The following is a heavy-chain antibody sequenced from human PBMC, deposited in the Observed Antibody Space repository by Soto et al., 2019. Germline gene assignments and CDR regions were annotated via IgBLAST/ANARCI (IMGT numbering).Heavy chain of an antibody. CDR1: GFTFTTYA. CDR2: ISRRGDTT. Sequence: PGGSLRLSCAASGFTFTTYAMSWVRQAPGKGLEWVSVISRRGDTTYYADSVKGRFTISRDNSKNTLYLQMNSLKTEDTAVYYCARSGTYSFDYWGQETLVTVSS. CDR3: ARSGTYSFDY. D-gene: IGHD1-26*01. V-gene: IGHV3-23*01. J-gene: IGHJ4*02.